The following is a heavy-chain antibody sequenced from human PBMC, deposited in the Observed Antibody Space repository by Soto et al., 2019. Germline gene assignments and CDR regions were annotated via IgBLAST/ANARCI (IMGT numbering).Heavy chain of an antibody. CDR3: ARDPRLHLTVAGAPTYYYYGMDV. CDR1: GYTFTNYG. D-gene: IGHD6-19*01. CDR2: ISAYNGNT. V-gene: IGHV1-18*04. J-gene: IGHJ6*02. Sequence: ASVKVSCKASGYTFTNYGISWVRQAPGQGLEWMGWISAYNGNTNYAQKLQGRVTMTTDTSTSTAYMELRSLRSDDTAVYYCARDPRLHLTVAGAPTYYYYGMDVWGQGTTVTVSS.